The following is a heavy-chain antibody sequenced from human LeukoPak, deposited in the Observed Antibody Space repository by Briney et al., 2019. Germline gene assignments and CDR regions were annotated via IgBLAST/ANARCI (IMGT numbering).Heavy chain of an antibody. D-gene: IGHD4-17*01. Sequence: GGSLRLSCAASGITFSSYAMNWVRQAPGKGLEWVSSISGGGETTYYADSAKGRFTISRDNSQNTLYLQMNSLRAEDTAVYYCARDYADYVGYFFFDYWGQGTLVTVSS. V-gene: IGHV3-23*01. CDR2: ISGGGETT. CDR3: ARDYADYVGYFFFDY. CDR1: GITFSSYA. J-gene: IGHJ4*02.